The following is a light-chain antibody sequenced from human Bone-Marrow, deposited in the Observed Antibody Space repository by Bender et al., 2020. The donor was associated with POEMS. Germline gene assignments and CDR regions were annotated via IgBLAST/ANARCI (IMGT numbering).Light chain of an antibody. J-gene: IGLJ3*02. V-gene: IGLV2-8*01. CDR1: SSDVGRYDY. Sequence: QSALTQPPSAAGSPGQAVTISCTGTSSDVGRYDYVSWYQQHPGKAPKLILYEVTERPSGVPDRFSASKSGNTASLTISGLQAEDEADYYCCSYAGSSTWVFGGGTKLTVL. CDR2: EVT. CDR3: CSYAGSSTWV.